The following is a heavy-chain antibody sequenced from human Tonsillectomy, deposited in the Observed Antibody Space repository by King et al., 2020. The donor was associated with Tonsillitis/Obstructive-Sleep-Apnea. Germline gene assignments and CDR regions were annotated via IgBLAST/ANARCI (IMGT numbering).Heavy chain of an antibody. J-gene: IGHJ4*02. Sequence: QLQESGPGLVKPSETLSLTCSVSGDSISSSSSFWGWIRQPPGKELEWLGSILYRGSTYYNPSLKSRVTISVDTSKNQFSLKLSSLTAADTAVYYCARLHPDYHDSTPYYPYYFDYWGQGTLVTVSS. CDR1: GDSISSSSSF. D-gene: IGHD3-22*01. CDR2: ILYRGST. CDR3: ARLHPDYHDSTPYYPYYFDY. V-gene: IGHV4-39*01.